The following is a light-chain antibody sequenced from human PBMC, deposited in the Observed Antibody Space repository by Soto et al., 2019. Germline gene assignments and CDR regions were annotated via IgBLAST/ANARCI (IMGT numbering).Light chain of an antibody. CDR2: GAS. CDR1: ESLSTY. CDR3: QSYNDWPFT. V-gene: IGKV3-15*01. J-gene: IGKJ2*01. Sequence: EIVMTQSPATLSVSPGERVTLSCRASESLSTYLAWYQQKPGQAPRLLIYGASTKATGIPARFSGSGSATDFTLTISSLQSAAFAVYYCQSYNDWPFTFGQGNKLEI.